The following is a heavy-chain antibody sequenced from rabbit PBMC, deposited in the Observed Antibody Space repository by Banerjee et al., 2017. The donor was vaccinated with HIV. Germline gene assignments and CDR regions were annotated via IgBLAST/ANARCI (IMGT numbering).Heavy chain of an antibody. CDR2: IDAGSSDFT. Sequence: EQLEESGGGLVKPEGSLTLTCTASGISFGFSDYMCWVRQAPGKGLEWIACIDAGSSDFTYHASWAKGRFTISKTSSTTVTLQMTSLTAADTATYFCARDSSSSFSSYGMDLWGQGTLVTVS. CDR3: ARDSSSSFSSYGMDL. J-gene: IGHJ3*01. D-gene: IGHD1-1*01. CDR1: GISFGFSDY. V-gene: IGHV1S45*01.